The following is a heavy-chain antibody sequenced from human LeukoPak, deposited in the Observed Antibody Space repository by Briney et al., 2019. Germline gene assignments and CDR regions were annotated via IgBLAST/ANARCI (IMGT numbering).Heavy chain of an antibody. CDR1: GFTFSDYY. Sequence: GGSLRLSCAASGFTFSDYYMSWIRQAPGKGLEGVSYISSSSSYTNYADSVKGRFTISRDNAKNSLYLQMNSLRAEDTAVYYCASSYGVAAEYGMDVWGQGTTVTVSS. CDR2: ISSSSSYT. D-gene: IGHD6-13*01. CDR3: ASSYGVAAEYGMDV. J-gene: IGHJ6*02. V-gene: IGHV3-11*03.